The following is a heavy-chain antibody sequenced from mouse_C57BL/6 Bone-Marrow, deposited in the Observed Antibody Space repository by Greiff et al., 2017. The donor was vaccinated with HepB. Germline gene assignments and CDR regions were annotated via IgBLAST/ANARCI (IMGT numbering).Heavy chain of an antibody. CDR2: IYPGGGYT. J-gene: IGHJ4*01. D-gene: IGHD1-1*01. V-gene: IGHV1-63*01. Sequence: QVQLKQSGAELARPGTSVKMSCKASGYTFTNYWIGWAKQRPGHGLEWIGDIYPGGGYTNYNEKFKGKATLTADKSSSTAYMQFSSLTSEESAIYYCARREGGYYLYYYAMDYWGQGTSVTVSS. CDR3: ARREGGYYLYYYAMDY. CDR1: GYTFTNYW.